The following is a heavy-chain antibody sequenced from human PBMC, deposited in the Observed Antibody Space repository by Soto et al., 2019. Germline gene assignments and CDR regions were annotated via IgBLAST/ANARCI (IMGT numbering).Heavy chain of an antibody. V-gene: IGHV3-23*01. CDR1: GFTFSSYA. D-gene: IGHD2-15*01. CDR3: AKDPNHLYCSGGSCQGA. Sequence: EVQLLESGGGLVQPGGSLRLSCAASGFTFSSYAMSWVRQAPGRGLEWVSVIGVSGDSTYYADSVKGRFTISRDNSKNTLYLQMSSLRAEYKAVYYCAKDPNHLYCSGGSCQGAWGKGTLVTVST. CDR2: IGVSGDST. J-gene: IGHJ5*02.